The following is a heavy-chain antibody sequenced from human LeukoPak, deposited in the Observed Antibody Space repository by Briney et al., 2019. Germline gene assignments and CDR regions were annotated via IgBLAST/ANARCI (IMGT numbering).Heavy chain of an antibody. D-gene: IGHD3-10*01. CDR2: IYYSGST. Sequence: PSETLSLTCTVSGGSISSSSYYWGWIRQPPGKGLEWIGSIYYSGSTYYNPSLKSRVTISVDTSKNQFSLKLSSVTAADTAVYYCARHRSPKWFGVPGDAFDIWGQGTMVTVSS. CDR3: ARHRSPKWFGVPGDAFDI. CDR1: GGSISSSSYY. J-gene: IGHJ3*02. V-gene: IGHV4-39*01.